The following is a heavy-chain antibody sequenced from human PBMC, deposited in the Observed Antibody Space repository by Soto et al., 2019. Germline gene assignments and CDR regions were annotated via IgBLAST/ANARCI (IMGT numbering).Heavy chain of an antibody. CDR3: ASTIAAAVSNAAFDI. CDR1: GGSISNGDYY. Sequence: SETLSLTCTVSGGSISNGDYYWTWVRQPPGKGLEWIGYIYYSGTTYYNPSLKSRVTISVDTSKKQFSLNLSSVTAGDTAVYYCASTIAAAVSNAAFDIWGQGTMVTVSS. D-gene: IGHD6-13*01. J-gene: IGHJ3*02. CDR2: IYYSGTT. V-gene: IGHV4-30-4*01.